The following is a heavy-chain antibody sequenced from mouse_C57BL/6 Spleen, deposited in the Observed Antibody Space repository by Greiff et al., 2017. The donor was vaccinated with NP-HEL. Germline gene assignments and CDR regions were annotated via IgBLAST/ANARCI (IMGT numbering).Heavy chain of an antibody. V-gene: IGHV3-6*01. CDR2: ISYDGSN. CDR3: ARPIITTVVDAMDY. D-gene: IGHD1-1*01. J-gene: IGHJ4*01. CDR1: GYSITSGYY. Sequence: VQLKESGPGLVKPSQSLSLTCSVTGYSITSGYYWNWIRQFPGNKLEWMGYISYDGSNNYNPSLKNRISITRDTSKNQFFLKLNSVTTEDTATYYCARPIITTVVDAMDYWGQGTSVTVSS.